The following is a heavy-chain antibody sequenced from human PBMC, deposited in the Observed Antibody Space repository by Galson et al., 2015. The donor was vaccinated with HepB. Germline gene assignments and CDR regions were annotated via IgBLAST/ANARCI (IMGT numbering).Heavy chain of an antibody. CDR1: GFTFSNYG. D-gene: IGHD6-19*01. CDR3: AKESHNSGWYDYCHFDY. Sequence: SLRLSCAASGFTFSNYGMHWVRQAPGKGLEWVAFIRYDGSNKYYADSVKGRFTVSRDNSKNTLYLQMHSLRAEDTAVYYCAKESHNSGWYDYCHFDYWGQGTRVTVSS. CDR2: IRYDGSNK. V-gene: IGHV3-30*02. J-gene: IGHJ4*02.